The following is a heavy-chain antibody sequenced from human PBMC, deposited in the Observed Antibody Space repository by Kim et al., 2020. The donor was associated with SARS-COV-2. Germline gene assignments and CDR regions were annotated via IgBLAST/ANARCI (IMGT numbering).Heavy chain of an antibody. V-gene: IGHV3-13*01. Sequence: YYPGSEQGRFTISRENAKNCLYLQMNSLRAGDTAVYYCARQAAAGNFDYWGQGTLVTVSS. J-gene: IGHJ4*02. CDR3: ARQAAAGNFDY. D-gene: IGHD6-13*01.